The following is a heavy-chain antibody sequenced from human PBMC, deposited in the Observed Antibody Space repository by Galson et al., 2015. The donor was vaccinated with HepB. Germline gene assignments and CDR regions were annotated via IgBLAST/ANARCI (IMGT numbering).Heavy chain of an antibody. J-gene: IGHJ4*02. D-gene: IGHD2/OR15-2a*01. CDR1: GFTLSSFA. V-gene: IGHV3-23*01. CDR2: NSGSAFKT. Sequence: SLRLSCAASGFTLSSFAMSWVRQAPGKGLGWVSSNSGSAFKTYYADSVKGRFTISRDSSKNTLYLQMNSLSAGDTAVYYCATDRAQYLRPLYFDHWGPGTLVTVSS. CDR3: ATDRAQYLRPLYFDH.